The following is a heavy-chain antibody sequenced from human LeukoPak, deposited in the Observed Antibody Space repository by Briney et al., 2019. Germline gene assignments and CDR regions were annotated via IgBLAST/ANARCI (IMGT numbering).Heavy chain of an antibody. Sequence: ASVKVSCKASGYTFTGYYMHWVRQAPGQGLEWMGRINPNSGGTNYAQKFQGRVTMTRDTSISTAYMELSRLRSDDTAVYYCARAGEESGYINWVDYWGQGTLVTVSS. J-gene: IGHJ4*02. CDR1: GYTFTGYY. V-gene: IGHV1-2*06. CDR3: ARAGEESGYINWVDY. CDR2: INPNSGGT. D-gene: IGHD3-3*01.